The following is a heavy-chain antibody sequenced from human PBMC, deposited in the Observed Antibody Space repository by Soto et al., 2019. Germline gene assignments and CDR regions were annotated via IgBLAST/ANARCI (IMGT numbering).Heavy chain of an antibody. CDR2: INHSGST. V-gene: IGHV4-34*01. CDR1: GGSFSGYY. Sequence: PSQTLSLTCAVYGGSFSGYYWSWIRQPPGKGLEWIGEINHSGSTNYNPSLKSRVTISVDTSKNQFSLKLNCVTAADTAVYYCASGGASYYYYGMDDWGQGTTVTVSS. J-gene: IGHJ6*02. CDR3: ASGGASYYYYGMDD.